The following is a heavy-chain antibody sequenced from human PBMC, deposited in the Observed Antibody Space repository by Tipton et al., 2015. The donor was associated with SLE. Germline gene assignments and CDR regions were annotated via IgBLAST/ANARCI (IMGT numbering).Heavy chain of an antibody. CDR1: GFTFSSYN. D-gene: IGHD3-16*01. V-gene: IGHV3-48*01. J-gene: IGHJ6*02. CDR3: ARDPGGDYPLYGMDV. Sequence: GSLRLSCAASGFTFSSYNMNWVRQAPGKGLEWVSSISSGSSTIYYADSVKGRFTISRDNAKNSLYLQMNSLRAEDTAVYYCARDPGGDYPLYGMDVWGQGTTVTVSS. CDR2: ISSGSSTI.